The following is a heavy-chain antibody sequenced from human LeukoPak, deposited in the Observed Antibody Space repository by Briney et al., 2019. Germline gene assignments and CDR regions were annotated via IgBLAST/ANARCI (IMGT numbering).Heavy chain of an antibody. V-gene: IGHV4-38-2*02. D-gene: IGHD5-12*01. CDR1: GYSISSGYY. CDR3: ARVRSGYDTYYYYYYYMDV. J-gene: IGHJ6*03. Sequence: SETLSLTCTVSGYSISSGYYWGWIRPPPGKGLEWIGIIYHSGRTDYNPSLKSRVTISEDTSKNQFSLKLSSVTAADTAVYYCARVRSGYDTYYYYYYYMDVWGKGTTVTVSS. CDR2: IYHSGRT.